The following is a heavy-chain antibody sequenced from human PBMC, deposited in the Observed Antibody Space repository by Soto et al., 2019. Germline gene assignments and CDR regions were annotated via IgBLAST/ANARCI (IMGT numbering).Heavy chain of an antibody. J-gene: IGHJ3*02. V-gene: IGHV3-72*01. Sequence: EVQLVESGGGLVQPGGSLRLSCAASGFTFSDHYMDWVRQAPGKGLEWVGRTRNKANSYTTEYAASVKGRFTISRDDSKNSLYLQMNSLKTEDTAVYYCARDNGYCTNGVCFTSAFAIWGQGTMVTVSS. D-gene: IGHD2-8*01. CDR2: TRNKANSYTT. CDR3: ARDNGYCTNGVCFTSAFAI. CDR1: GFTFSDHY.